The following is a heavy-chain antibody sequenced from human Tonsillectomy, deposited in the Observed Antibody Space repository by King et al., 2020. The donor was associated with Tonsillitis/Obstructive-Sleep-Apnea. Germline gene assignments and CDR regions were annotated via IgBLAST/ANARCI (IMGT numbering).Heavy chain of an antibody. CDR3: ARDPSVRLEGY. CDR1: GFTFISYS. Sequence: VQLVESGGGLVKPVGSLRLSCAASGFTFISYSMNWVRQAPGKGLEWVSSIGSSSSYIYYADSVKGRFTISRDNAKKSPYLQMYSLRAEDTAVYYCARDPSVRLEGYWGQGTLVTVSS. CDR2: IGSSSSYI. V-gene: IGHV3-21*01. D-gene: IGHD1-1*01. J-gene: IGHJ4*02.